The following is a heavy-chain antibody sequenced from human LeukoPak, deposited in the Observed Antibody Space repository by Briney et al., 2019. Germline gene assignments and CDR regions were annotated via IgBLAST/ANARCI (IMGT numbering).Heavy chain of an antibody. CDR3: ASDYGSGSSFDY. CDR2: ISYDGSNK. J-gene: IGHJ4*02. V-gene: IGHV3-30*03. CDR1: GFTFSSYG. Sequence: GGSLRLSCAASGFTFSSYGMHWVRQAPGKGLEWVAVISYDGSNKYYADSVKGRFTISRDNSKNTLYLQMNSLRAEDTAVYYCASDYGSGSSFDYWGQGTLVTVSS. D-gene: IGHD3-10*01.